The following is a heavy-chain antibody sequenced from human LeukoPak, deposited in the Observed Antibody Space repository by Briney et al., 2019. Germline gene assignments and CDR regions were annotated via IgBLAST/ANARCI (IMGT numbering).Heavy chain of an antibody. CDR3: ARRAGEYSHPYDY. Sequence: HPGGSLRLSCTVSEFTVSSNSMSWVRQAPGKGLEWVSFIYSGGNTHYSDSVKGRFTISRDNSKNTLYLQMNSLRAEDTAVYYCARRAGEYSHPYDYWGQGTLVTVSS. V-gene: IGHV3-53*01. CDR2: IYSGGNT. CDR1: EFTVSSNS. J-gene: IGHJ4*02. D-gene: IGHD4-17*01.